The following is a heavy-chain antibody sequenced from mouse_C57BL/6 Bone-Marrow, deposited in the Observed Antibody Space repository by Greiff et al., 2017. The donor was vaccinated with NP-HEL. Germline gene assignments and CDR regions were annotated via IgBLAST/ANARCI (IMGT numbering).Heavy chain of an antibody. CDR3: TTRWLLGY. J-gene: IGHJ2*01. CDR2: IDPENGDT. D-gene: IGHD2-3*01. V-gene: IGHV14-4*01. Sequence: VHVKQSGAELVRPGASVKLSCTASGFNIKDDYMHWVKQRPEQGLEWIGWIDPENGDTEYASKFQGKATITADTSSNTAYLQLSSLTSEDTAVYYCTTRWLLGYWGQGTTLTVSS. CDR1: GFNIKDDY.